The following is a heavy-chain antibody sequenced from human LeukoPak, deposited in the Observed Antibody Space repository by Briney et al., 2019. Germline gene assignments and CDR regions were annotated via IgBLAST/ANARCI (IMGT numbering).Heavy chain of an antibody. V-gene: IGHV3-48*02. D-gene: IGHD3-10*01. J-gene: IGHJ5*02. CDR2: ISSSSSAI. Sequence: GGSLRLSCAASGFTFSSYSMNWVRQAPGKGLEWVSYISSSSSAIYYADSVKGRFTISRDNAKNSLYLQMNSLRDEDTAVYYCARTTPFNYGSGSYYWFDPWGQGTLVTVSS. CDR3: ARTTPFNYGSGSYYWFDP. CDR1: GFTFSSYS.